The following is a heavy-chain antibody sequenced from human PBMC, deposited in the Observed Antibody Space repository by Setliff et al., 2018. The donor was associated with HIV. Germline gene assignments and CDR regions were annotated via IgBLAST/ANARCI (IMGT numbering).Heavy chain of an antibody. CDR1: GGSISSSNW. CDR3: ARGVAAAGL. V-gene: IGHV4-4*02. Sequence: SETLSLTCAVSGGSISSSNWWSWVRQPPGKGLEWVGEVYHSGSTNYNPSLRSRVTISVDKSKNQFSLNLNSVTAADTAVYYCARGVAAAGLWGQGTLVTVSS. D-gene: IGHD6-13*01. J-gene: IGHJ4*02. CDR2: VYHSGST.